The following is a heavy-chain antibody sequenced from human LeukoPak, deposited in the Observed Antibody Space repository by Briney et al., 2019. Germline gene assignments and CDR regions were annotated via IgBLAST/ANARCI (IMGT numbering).Heavy chain of an antibody. V-gene: IGHV4-34*01. D-gene: IGHD2/OR15-2a*01. CDR3: ARGSMDGYFDY. CDR2: INHSGST. J-gene: IGHJ4*02. Sequence: SETLSLTCAVYGGSFSGYYWSWIRQPPGKGLEWIGEINHSGSTNYNPSLKSRVTMSVDTSKNQFSLKLSSVTAADTAVYYCARGSMDGYFDYWGQGTLVTVPS. CDR1: GGSFSGYY.